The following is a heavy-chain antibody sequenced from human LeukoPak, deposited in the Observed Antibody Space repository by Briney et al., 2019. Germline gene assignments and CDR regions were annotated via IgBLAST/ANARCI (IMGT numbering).Heavy chain of an antibody. V-gene: IGHV4-4*07. CDR1: GGSISNYY. CDR3: VRSATYYYGSGSFYYFDY. J-gene: IGHJ4*02. D-gene: IGHD3-10*01. CDR2: IYTSGST. Sequence: SETLSLTCTVSGGSISNYYWSWIRQPAGKGLEWIGRIYTSGSTDYNPSLKSRVTMSVDTSKNQFSLRLSSVTAADTAVYYCVRSATYYYGSGSFYYFDYWGQGTLVTVSS.